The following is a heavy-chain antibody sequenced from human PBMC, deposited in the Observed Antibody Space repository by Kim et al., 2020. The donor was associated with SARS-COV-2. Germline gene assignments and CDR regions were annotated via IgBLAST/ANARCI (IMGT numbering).Heavy chain of an antibody. CDR2: L. CDR3: ARVYSGSHHFDY. Sequence: LYYADSVKGRFIISRDNAENSLYLQMNSLRAEDTAVYYCARVYSGSHHFDYWGQGTLVTVSS. D-gene: IGHD1-1*01. J-gene: IGHJ4*02. V-gene: IGHV3-21*01.